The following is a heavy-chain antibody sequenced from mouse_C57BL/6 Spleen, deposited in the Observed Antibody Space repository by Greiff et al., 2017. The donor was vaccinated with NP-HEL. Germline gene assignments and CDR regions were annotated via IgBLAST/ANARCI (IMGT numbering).Heavy chain of an antibody. V-gene: IGHV10-1*01. CDR3: VRQAMDY. J-gene: IGHJ4*01. Sequence: EVQLVQSGGGLVQPKGSLKISCAASGFSFNTYAMNWVRQAPGKGLEWVARISRNSDNNATYYTFSVKASFTISRDDSESMINLKMNNWETEDTAREYCVRQAMDYWGQGTAVTVSS. CDR2: ISRNSDNNAT. CDR1: GFSFNTYA.